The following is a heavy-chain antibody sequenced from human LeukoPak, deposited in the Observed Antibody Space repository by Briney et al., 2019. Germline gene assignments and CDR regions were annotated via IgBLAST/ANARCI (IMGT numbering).Heavy chain of an antibody. Sequence: PSETLSLTCTVSGGSISSYYWSWIRQPPGKGLEWIGYIYYSGSTNYNPSLKSRVTISVDTSKNQFSLKLSSVTAADTAVYYCAGGILHYPIDYWGQGTLVTVSS. D-gene: IGHD1-26*01. V-gene: IGHV4-59*01. CDR1: GGSISSYY. CDR2: IYYSGST. CDR3: AGGILHYPIDY. J-gene: IGHJ4*02.